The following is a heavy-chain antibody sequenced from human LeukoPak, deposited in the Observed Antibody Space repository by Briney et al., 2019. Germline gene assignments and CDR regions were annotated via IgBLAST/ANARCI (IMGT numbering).Heavy chain of an antibody. V-gene: IGHV3-33*01. CDR3: ARDYWNDAFDI. CDR1: GFTFSSYG. Sequence: PGGSLRLSCAASGFTFSSYGMHWVRQAPGKGLEWVAVIWYDGSNKYYADSVKGRFTISRDNSKNTLYLQMNSLRAEDTAVYYCARDYWNDAFDIWGQGTMVTVSS. J-gene: IGHJ3*02. CDR2: IWYDGSNK. D-gene: IGHD1-1*01.